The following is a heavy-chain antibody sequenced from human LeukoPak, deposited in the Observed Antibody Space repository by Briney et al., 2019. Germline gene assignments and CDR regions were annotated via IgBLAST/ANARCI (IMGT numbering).Heavy chain of an antibody. CDR2: IIPIFGTA. CDR1: GGIFSSYA. D-gene: IGHD2-21*02. J-gene: IGHJ4*02. Sequence: SVKVSCKASGGIFSSYAISWVRQAPGQGLEWMGGIIPIFGTANYAQKFQGRVTITTDESTSTAYMELSSLRSEDTAVYYCARTQAYCGGDCYSADYWGQGTLVTVSS. CDR3: ARTQAYCGGDCYSADY. V-gene: IGHV1-69*05.